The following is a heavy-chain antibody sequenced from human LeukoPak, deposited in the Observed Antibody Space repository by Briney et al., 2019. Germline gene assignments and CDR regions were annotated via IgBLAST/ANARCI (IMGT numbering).Heavy chain of an antibody. CDR2: VWSAGSNK. Sequence: PGGSLRLSCAASGFTFSDYYMSWIRQAPGKGVEWVAVVWSAGSNKYYVVSVKGRFTISRDNSKNPLFLQMNSPRAEDTAIYYCASDPGGAAFDIWGQGTMVTVSS. D-gene: IGHD1-26*01. CDR1: GFTFSDYY. J-gene: IGHJ3*02. CDR3: ASDPGGAAFDI. V-gene: IGHV3-33*08.